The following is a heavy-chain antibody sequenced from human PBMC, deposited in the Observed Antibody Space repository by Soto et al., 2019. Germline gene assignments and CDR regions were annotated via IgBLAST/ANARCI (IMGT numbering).Heavy chain of an antibody. V-gene: IGHV4-38-2*01. CDR3: ATYRKFFQI. CDR1: GASISSGYY. J-gene: IGHJ3*02. CDR2: IHHSGST. Sequence: PSETLSLTCAVSGASISSGYYWGWIRQPPGKGLEWIGIIHHSGSTYYNPSLRSRITISVDTSKNQFSLKMPSVTAADTAVYYCATYRKFFQIWGQGTKVTVSS.